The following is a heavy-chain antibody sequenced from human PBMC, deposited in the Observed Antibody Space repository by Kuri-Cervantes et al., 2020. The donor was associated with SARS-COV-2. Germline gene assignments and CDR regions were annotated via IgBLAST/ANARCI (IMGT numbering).Heavy chain of an antibody. J-gene: IGHJ1*01. CDR1: GGSFSGYY. Sequence: ESLKISCAVYGGSFSGYYWSWIRQSPGKGLEWIGEINHSGSTNYNPSLKSRVTISVDTSKNQFSLKLSSVTAADTAVYYCASPPMEQLVEGGLEYFQHWGQGTLVTVSS. V-gene: IGHV4-34*01. D-gene: IGHD6-13*01. CDR2: INHSGST. CDR3: ASPPMEQLVEGGLEYFQH.